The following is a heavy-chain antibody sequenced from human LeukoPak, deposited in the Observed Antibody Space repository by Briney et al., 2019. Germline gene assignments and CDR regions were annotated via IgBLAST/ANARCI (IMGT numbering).Heavy chain of an antibody. Sequence: GGSLRLSCAASGVSFSNYAMSWVRQAPGKGLEWVSGISGSGGNTYYADSVKGRFTISRDNSKDTLYLQMNSLRAEDTALYYCAKRGDWGQGTLVTVSS. CDR3: AKRGD. V-gene: IGHV3-23*01. CDR1: GVSFSNYA. D-gene: IGHD3-10*01. CDR2: ISGSGGNT. J-gene: IGHJ4*02.